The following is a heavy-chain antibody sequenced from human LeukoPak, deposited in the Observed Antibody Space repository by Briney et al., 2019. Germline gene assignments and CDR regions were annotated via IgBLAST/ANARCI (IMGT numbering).Heavy chain of an antibody. CDR1: GLTFSNVW. J-gene: IGHJ4*02. CDR3: TTLSVPVDY. D-gene: IGHD2-2*01. CDR2: IKTKTDGGTT. V-gene: IGHV3-15*01. Sequence: GGSLRLSCAASGLTFSNVWMSWVRRAPGKGLEWVGRIKTKTDGGTTDYAAPVKGRFTISRDDSKDTLYLQMNSLKTEDTAVYYCTTLSVPVDYWGQGALVTVSS.